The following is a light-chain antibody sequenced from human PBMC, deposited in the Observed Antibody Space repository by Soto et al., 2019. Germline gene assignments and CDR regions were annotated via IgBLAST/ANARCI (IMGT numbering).Light chain of an antibody. CDR2: GAS. CDR1: QSIDND. CDR3: QQYHRWPPLT. V-gene: IGKV3-15*01. Sequence: EIVMTQSPATLSVSPGERATLSCRASQSIDNDLAWYQQKPGPAPRLLIYGASTRATGIPVRFSGSGSGTLFTLTINRLQSEDVAVYYCQQYHRWPPLTFGGGTKVEIK. J-gene: IGKJ4*01.